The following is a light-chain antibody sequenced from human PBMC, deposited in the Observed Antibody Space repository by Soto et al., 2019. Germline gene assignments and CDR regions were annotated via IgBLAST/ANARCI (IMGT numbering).Light chain of an antibody. CDR3: QQADSFPWT. Sequence: RVTQSPSSVSASVGDRVTITCQTSKVISSSVAWYQQKPGKAPNLLIFSASALHRGVPPRFSGSGSGTTFTLTVSSLQPEDFATYYCQQADSFPWTFGQGTRVEIK. J-gene: IGKJ1*01. CDR1: KVISSS. V-gene: IGKV1D-12*01. CDR2: SAS.